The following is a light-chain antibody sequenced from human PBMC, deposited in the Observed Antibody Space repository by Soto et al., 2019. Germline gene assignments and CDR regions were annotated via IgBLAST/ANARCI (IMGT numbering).Light chain of an antibody. Sequence: QSALTQPASVSGSPGQSITISFTGTSSDVGGYNYVSWYQQHPGKAPKVMIYEVSNRPSGVSNRFSGSKSINTASLTISGLQAEDEADYYCSSYTSSSTLVVFGGGTKLTVL. J-gene: IGLJ2*01. CDR1: SSDVGGYNY. CDR3: SSYTSSSTLVV. V-gene: IGLV2-14*01. CDR2: EVS.